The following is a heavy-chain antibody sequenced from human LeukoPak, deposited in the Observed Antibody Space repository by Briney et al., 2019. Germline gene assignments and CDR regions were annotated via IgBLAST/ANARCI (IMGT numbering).Heavy chain of an antibody. D-gene: IGHD3-3*01. Sequence: GGTLRLSCAASGFTFSTYGMSWVRQAPGKGLEWVSSISISSNYIYYTNSVKGRFTISRDNAKNSLYLQLNSLRAEDTAVYYCARGSRFGVVERDAFDIWGQGTMVTVSS. CDR3: ARGSRFGVVERDAFDI. CDR1: GFTFSTYG. J-gene: IGHJ3*02. V-gene: IGHV3-21*01. CDR2: ISISSNYI.